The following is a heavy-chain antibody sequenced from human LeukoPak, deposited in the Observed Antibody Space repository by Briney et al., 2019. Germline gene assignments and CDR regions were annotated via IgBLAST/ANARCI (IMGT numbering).Heavy chain of an antibody. J-gene: IGHJ4*02. V-gene: IGHV3-23*01. Sequence: GGTLRLSCAASGFTFSSYAMSWVRQAPGKGLEWVSAISGSGGSTYYAGSVKGRFTISRDNSKNTLYLQMNSLRAEDTAVYYCAKVMYSGSYEVFDYWGQGTLVTVSS. CDR2: ISGSGGST. D-gene: IGHD1-26*01. CDR3: AKVMYSGSYEVFDY. CDR1: GFTFSSYA.